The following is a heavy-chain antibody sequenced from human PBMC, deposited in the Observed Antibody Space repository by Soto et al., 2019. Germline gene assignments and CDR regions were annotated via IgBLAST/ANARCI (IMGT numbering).Heavy chain of an antibody. Sequence: ASVKVSCKASGYTFTSYYMHWVRQAPGQGLEWMGIINPSGGSTSYAQKFQGRVTMTRDTSTSTVYMELSSLRSEDTAVYYCARAQAGINYYYYGMDVWGQGTTVTVSS. V-gene: IGHV1-46*01. CDR3: ARAQAGINYYYYGMDV. D-gene: IGHD6-13*01. J-gene: IGHJ6*02. CDR1: GYTFTSYY. CDR2: INPSGGST.